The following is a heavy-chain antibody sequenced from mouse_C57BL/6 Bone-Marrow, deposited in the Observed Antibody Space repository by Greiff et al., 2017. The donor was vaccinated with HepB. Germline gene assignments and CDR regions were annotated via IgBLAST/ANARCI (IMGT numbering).Heavy chain of an antibody. Sequence: EVKVEESGGGLVQPGGSLKLSCAASGFTFSDYYMYWVRQTPEKRLEWVAYISNGGGSTYYPDTVKGRFTISRDNAKNTLYLQMSRLKSEDTAMYYCARRGDYDYFDYWGQGTTLTVSS. D-gene: IGHD2-4*01. J-gene: IGHJ2*01. CDR3: ARRGDYDYFDY. V-gene: IGHV5-12*01. CDR2: ISNGGGST. CDR1: GFTFSDYY.